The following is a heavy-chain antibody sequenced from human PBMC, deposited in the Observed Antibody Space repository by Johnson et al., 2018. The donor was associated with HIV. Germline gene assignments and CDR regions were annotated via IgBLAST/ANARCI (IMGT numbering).Heavy chain of an antibody. CDR1: RFTFSSND. D-gene: IGHD5-24*01. CDR3: VRDRGWLQSIPDFFDI. Sequence: VQLVESGGGLVQPGGSLRLSCAASRFTFSSNDMHWVRQATGKGLEWVSTIGPGGDTYYPGSVKGRFTISREHAKNSLYLQMNNLRAEDTAVYFCVRDRGWLQSIPDFFDIWGQGTMVTVSS. J-gene: IGHJ3*02. V-gene: IGHV3-13*01. CDR2: IGPGGDT.